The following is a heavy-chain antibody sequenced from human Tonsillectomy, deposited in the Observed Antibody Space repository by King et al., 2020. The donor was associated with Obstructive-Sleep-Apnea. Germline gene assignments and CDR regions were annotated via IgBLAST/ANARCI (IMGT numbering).Heavy chain of an antibody. CDR1: GFSFSSYG. CDR3: VKDFIDS. Sequence: QVQLVESGGGVVQPGGSLRLSCAASGFSFSSYGMHWVRQAPGKGLEWVAFIQYDGSDKYYGDSVKGRFTISRDNWKNTLYLQMNSLREEDTAVFYCVKDFIDSWGHGTLVTVSS. J-gene: IGHJ5*01. CDR2: IQYDGSDK. V-gene: IGHV3-30*02.